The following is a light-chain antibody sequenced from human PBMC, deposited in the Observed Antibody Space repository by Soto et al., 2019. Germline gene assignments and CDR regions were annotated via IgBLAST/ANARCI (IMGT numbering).Light chain of an antibody. CDR2: GAS. J-gene: IGKJ2*01. CDR1: QSVTSNY. CDR3: QQYGRSPLLYT. Sequence: EIVLTQSPGTLSLSPGEGATLSCRASQSVTSNYLAWYQQKPGQAPRLLIYGASTRAAGVPDRFSGSGSGTDFTLTITRLEPEDLAVYYCQQYGRSPLLYTFGQGTKLGVK. V-gene: IGKV3-20*01.